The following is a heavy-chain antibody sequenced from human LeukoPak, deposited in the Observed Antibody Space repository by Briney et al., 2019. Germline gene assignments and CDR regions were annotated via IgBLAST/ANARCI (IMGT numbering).Heavy chain of an antibody. J-gene: IGHJ5*02. D-gene: IGHD3/OR15-3a*01. Sequence: GGSLRLSRAVSGFSVSNYYMNWVRQAPGKGLEWVSLIRGSGETFYADSVKGRFTISRDDSKNTVYLQMNSLRVEDTAVYFCARDRAATQDWVEFDPWGQGTLVTVSS. CDR1: GFSVSNYY. V-gene: IGHV3-66*03. CDR2: IRGSGET. CDR3: ARDRAATQDWVEFDP.